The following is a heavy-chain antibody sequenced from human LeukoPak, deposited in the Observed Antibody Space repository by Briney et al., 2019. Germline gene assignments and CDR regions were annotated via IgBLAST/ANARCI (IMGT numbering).Heavy chain of an antibody. D-gene: IGHD3-10*02. V-gene: IGHV3-23*01. CDR1: RFTFSSYA. CDR2: ISGGGGST. CDR3: AELGITMIGGV. Sequence: GGSLRLSCAASRFTFSSYAMSWVRQAPGKGLEWVSVISGGGGSTYYADSVKGRFTISRDNAKNSLYLQMNSLRAEDTAVYYCAELGITMIGGVWGKGTTVTISS. J-gene: IGHJ6*04.